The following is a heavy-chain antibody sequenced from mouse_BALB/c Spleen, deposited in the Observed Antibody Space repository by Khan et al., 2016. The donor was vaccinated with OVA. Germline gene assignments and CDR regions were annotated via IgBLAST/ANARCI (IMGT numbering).Heavy chain of an antibody. J-gene: IGHJ4*01. Sequence: QVRLQQSGAELARPGASVRMSCKASGYTFTSNTMHWIKQRPGQGLEWIGYINPRSGYTNYHKNFKDKATLTADKSSSTAYMQLRSLTSEDSAVYYCASRKTEYTIDSWGQGTSVTVSS. V-gene: IGHV1-4*01. CDR2: INPRSGYT. CDR3: ASRKTEYTIDS. CDR1: GYTFTSNT.